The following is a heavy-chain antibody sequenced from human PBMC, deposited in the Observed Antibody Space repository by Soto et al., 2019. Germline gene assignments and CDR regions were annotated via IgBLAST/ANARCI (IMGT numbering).Heavy chain of an antibody. CDR3: AREQEPGRGFDY. V-gene: IGHV3-33*01. Sequence: GGSLRLSCAASGFTFSSYGMHWVRQAPGKGLEWVAVIWYDGSNKYYADSVKGRFTISRDNSKNTLYLQMNSLRAEDTAVYYCAREQEPGRGFDYWGQGTLVTVSS. D-gene: IGHD1-1*01. J-gene: IGHJ4*02. CDR1: GFTFSSYG. CDR2: IWYDGSNK.